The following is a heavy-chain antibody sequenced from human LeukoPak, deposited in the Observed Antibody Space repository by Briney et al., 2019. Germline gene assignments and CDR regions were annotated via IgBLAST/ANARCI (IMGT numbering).Heavy chain of an antibody. J-gene: IGHJ4*02. CDR2: ISYDGSNK. D-gene: IGHD3-9*01. V-gene: IGHV3-30*18. CDR1: GFTFSSYG. Sequence: PGGSLRLSCAASGFTFSSYGMHWVRQAPGKGLEWVAVISYDGSNKYYADSVKGRFTISRDNSKNTLYLQMNSLRAEDTAVYYCAKNVLRYFDWLSLIDYWGQGTLVTVSS. CDR3: AKNVLRYFDWLSLIDY.